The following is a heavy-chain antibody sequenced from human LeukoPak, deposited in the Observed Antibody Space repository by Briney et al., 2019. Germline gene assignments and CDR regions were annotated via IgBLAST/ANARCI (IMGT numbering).Heavy chain of an antibody. J-gene: IGHJ4*02. Sequence: PSETLSLTFTVSGGSISSSSYYWGWIRQPPGKGLEWIGSIYYSGSTYCNPSPKSRVTISVDTSKNQFSLKLSSVTAADTAVYYCARVIGGLIAEAGTVDYWGQGTLVTVSS. D-gene: IGHD6-13*01. CDR1: GGSISSSSYY. CDR2: IYYSGST. CDR3: ARVIGGLIAEAGTVDY. V-gene: IGHV4-39*01.